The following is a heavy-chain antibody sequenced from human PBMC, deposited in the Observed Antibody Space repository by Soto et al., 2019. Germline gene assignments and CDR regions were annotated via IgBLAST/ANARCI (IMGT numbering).Heavy chain of an antibody. V-gene: IGHV3-23*01. CDR1: GFTFSSYA. J-gene: IGHJ6*02. CDR2: ISGNGADT. Sequence: EVQLLESGGGLVQPGGSVRLSCAASGFTFSSYAMSWVRQAPGKGLEWVSAISGNGADTSYADSVRGRFTISRDNSKDTLYLQMNSLRSEDTALYYCAKDREGSSGWYGMDVWGQGTTVTVSS. D-gene: IGHD3-22*01. CDR3: AKDREGSSGWYGMDV.